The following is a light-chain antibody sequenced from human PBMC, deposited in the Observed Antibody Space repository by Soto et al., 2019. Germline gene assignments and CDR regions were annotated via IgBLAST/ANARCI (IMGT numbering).Light chain of an antibody. V-gene: IGKV1-5*01. CDR3: QQYSSSSEWT. J-gene: IGKJ1*01. Sequence: DIRMSQSPSTLSAAVGDRGSITCRASQSISSWLAWYQQKPGKAPKLLIYDASSLESGVPSRFSGSGSGTEFTLTISSLQPDDFATYYCQQYSSSSEWTFGQGTKVDIK. CDR1: QSISSW. CDR2: DAS.